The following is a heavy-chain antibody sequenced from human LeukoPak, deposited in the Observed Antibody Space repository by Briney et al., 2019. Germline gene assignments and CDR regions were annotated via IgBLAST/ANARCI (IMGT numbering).Heavy chain of an antibody. V-gene: IGHV1-69*13. CDR3: AREPPPRNYDFWSGNAFDI. D-gene: IGHD3-3*01. J-gene: IGHJ3*02. Sequence: ASVKVSCKASGYTFTSYAISWVRQAPGQGLEWMGGIIPIFGTANYAQKFQGRVTIAADESTSTAYMEPSSLRSEDTAVYYCAREPPPRNYDFWSGNAFDIWGQGTMVTVSS. CDR2: IIPIFGTA. CDR1: GYTFTSYA.